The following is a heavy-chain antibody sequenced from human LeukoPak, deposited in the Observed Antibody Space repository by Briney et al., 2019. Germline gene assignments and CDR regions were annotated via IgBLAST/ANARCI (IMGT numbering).Heavy chain of an antibody. D-gene: IGHD3-3*01. V-gene: IGHV4-30-4*08. CDR1: GGSISSGDYY. J-gene: IGHJ6*03. CDR3: ARARWSGYYNYYYYYMDV. CDR2: IYYSGST. Sequence: SETLSLTCTVSGGSISSGDYYWSWIRQPPGTGLEWIGYIYYSGSTYYNPSLKSRVTISVDTSKNQFSLKLSSVTAADTAVYYCARARWSGYYNYYYYYMDVWGKGTTVTVSS.